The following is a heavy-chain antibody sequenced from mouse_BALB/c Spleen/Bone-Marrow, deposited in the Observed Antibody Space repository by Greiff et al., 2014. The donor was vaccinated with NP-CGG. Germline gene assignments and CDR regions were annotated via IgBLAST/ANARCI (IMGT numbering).Heavy chain of an antibody. V-gene: IGHV1-7*01. Sequence: LQESGAELAKPGASVKMSCKASGYTFTSYWMHWVKQRPGQGLEWIGYINPSTGYTEYNQKFKDKATLTADKSSSTAYMQLSSLTSEDSAVYYCARQITTVDYAMDYWGQGPSVPVSS. CDR2: INPSTGYT. CDR3: ARQITTVDYAMDY. CDR1: GYTFTSYW. D-gene: IGHD1-1*01. J-gene: IGHJ4*01.